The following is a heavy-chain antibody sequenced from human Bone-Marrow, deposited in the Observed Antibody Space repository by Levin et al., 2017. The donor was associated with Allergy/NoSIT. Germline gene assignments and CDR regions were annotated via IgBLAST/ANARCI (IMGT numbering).Heavy chain of an antibody. Sequence: GASVKVSCKASGYTFTRYDINWVRQAIGQGLEWMGWMNPNRGNTGYAPKFQGRVTMTRNTSTGTAFMERASLRAEDTAVYYCTRGAFDSNYHFYMDVWGKGTTVTVSS. D-gene: IGHD4-11*01. J-gene: IGHJ6*03. V-gene: IGHV1-8*01. CDR2: MNPNRGNT. CDR3: TRGAFDSNYHFYMDV. CDR1: GYTFTRYD.